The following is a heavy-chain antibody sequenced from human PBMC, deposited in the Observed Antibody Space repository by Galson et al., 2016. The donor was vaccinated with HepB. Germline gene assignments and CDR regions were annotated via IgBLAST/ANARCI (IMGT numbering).Heavy chain of an antibody. CDR2: INPSDGDT. V-gene: IGHV1-46*01. CDR1: GYSFTSYY. Sequence: SVKVSCKASGYSFTSYYVHWLRQAPGQGFEWVGIINPSDGDTTYARKLQGRATVTRDTSTSTVYMELRSLSSEDTALYYCARALGYDSTGFYHDAFDIWGQGAMVTVSS. CDR3: ARALGYDSTGFYHDAFDI. J-gene: IGHJ3*02. D-gene: IGHD3-22*01.